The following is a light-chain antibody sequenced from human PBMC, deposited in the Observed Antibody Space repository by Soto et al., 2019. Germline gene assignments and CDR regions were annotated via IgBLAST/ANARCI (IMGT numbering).Light chain of an antibody. CDR2: LGS. CDR3: MQPLQTPWT. V-gene: IGKV2-28*01. J-gene: IGKJ1*01. CDR1: QSLLHSNGYNY. Sequence: DIVMTQSPLSLPVTPGEPASISCRSSQSLLHSNGYNYLDWYLQKPGQSPQVLIYLGSNRASGVPHRFSGSGSGTDFTLKISRVEAEDVGVYYCMQPLQTPWTFGQGTKVEIK.